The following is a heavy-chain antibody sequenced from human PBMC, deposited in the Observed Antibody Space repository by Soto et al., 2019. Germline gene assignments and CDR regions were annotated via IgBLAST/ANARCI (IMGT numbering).Heavy chain of an antibody. CDR2: IYHSGST. D-gene: IGHD3-10*01. Sequence: PSETRSLTCTVSGGSISSSNWWSWVRQPPGKGLEWIGEIYHSGSTNYNPSLESRVTISVDKSKNQFSLKLSSVTAADTAVYYCARYCRFGEFEDWFDPWGQGTLVTVS. V-gene: IGHV4-4*02. J-gene: IGHJ5*02. CDR1: GGSISSSNW. CDR3: ARYCRFGEFEDWFDP.